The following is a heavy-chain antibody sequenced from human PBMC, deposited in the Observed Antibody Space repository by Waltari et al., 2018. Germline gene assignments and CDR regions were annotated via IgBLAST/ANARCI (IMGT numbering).Heavy chain of an antibody. CDR3: ARGSPDMSAAGPDY. Sequence: EVQLAESGGGLVRPGGSLRLSCAASGFSLRSYWMNWVRQAPGKGMEGVTNREQDGREKYYVDSVKGRFTISRDNSKNSVYLQMNSLRAEDTAVYYCARGSPDMSAAGPDYWGQGTLVVVSS. J-gene: IGHJ4*02. CDR2: REQDGREK. D-gene: IGHD6-13*01. CDR1: GFSLRSYW. V-gene: IGHV3-7*03.